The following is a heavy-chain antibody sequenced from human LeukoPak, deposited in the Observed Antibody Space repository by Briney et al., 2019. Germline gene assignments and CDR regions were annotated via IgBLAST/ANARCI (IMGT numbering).Heavy chain of an antibody. V-gene: IGHV3-23*01. CDR3: ATPTVPAAITHSYYYMDV. Sequence: PGGSLRLSCAASGFTFSSYAMSWVRQAPGKGLEWVSAISGSGGSTYYADSVKGRFTISRDNSKNTLYLQMNSLRAEDTAVYYCATPTVPAAITHSYYYMDVWGKGTTVTVSS. CDR2: ISGSGGST. D-gene: IGHD2-2*01. CDR1: GFTFSSYA. J-gene: IGHJ6*03.